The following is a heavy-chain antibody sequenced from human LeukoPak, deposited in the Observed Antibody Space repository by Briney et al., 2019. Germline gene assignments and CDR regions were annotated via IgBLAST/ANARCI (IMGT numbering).Heavy chain of an antibody. CDR2: INPNSGGT. V-gene: IGHV1-2*02. Sequence: VASVKVSCKASGYTFSGHYMHWLRQAPGQGLEWMGWINPNSGGTNYAQKFQGRVTMTRDTSISTAYMELSRLRSDDTAVYYCARDLTTPVDYWGQGTLVTVSS. J-gene: IGHJ4*02. CDR1: GYTFSGHY. CDR3: ARDLTTPVDY. D-gene: IGHD4-11*01.